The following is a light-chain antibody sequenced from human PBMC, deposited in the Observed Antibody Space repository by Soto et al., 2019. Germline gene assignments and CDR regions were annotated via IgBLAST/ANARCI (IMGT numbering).Light chain of an antibody. Sequence: EIVLTQSPATLSLSPGERATLSCRASQNVNYYLAWYQQKPGQAPRLLIYEASNRATGIPARFSGSGSGTDFTLTISSLEPEDFAVYYCQLRSTTFGQGTRLEI. V-gene: IGKV3-11*01. CDR2: EAS. J-gene: IGKJ5*01. CDR3: QLRSTT. CDR1: QNVNYY.